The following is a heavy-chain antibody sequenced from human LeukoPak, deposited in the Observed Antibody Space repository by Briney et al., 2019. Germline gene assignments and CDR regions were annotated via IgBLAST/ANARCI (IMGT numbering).Heavy chain of an antibody. V-gene: IGHV3-21*01. CDR3: ARGGYDFWSGYYKGDY. CDR1: GFTFSSYS. J-gene: IGHJ4*02. Sequence: GGSLRLSCAASGFTFSSYSMNWVRQAPGKGLEWVSSISSSSSYIYYADSVKGRFTISRDNAKNSLYLQMNSLRAEDTAVYYYARGGYDFWSGYYKGDYWGQGTLVTVSS. D-gene: IGHD3-3*01. CDR2: ISSSSSYI.